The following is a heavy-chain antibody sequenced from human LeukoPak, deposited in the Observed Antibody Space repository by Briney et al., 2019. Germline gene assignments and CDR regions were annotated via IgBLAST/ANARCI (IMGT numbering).Heavy chain of an antibody. CDR3: ARSYCSSTSCYDAFDI. J-gene: IGHJ3*02. V-gene: IGHV4-30-2*01. D-gene: IGHD2-2*01. CDR2: IYHSGST. CDR1: GGSISSGGYS. Sequence: SETLSLTCAVSGGSISSGGYSWSWIRQPPGKGLEWIGYIYHSGSTYYNPSLKSRVTISVDRSKNQFSLKLSSVTAADTAVYYCARSYCSSTSCYDAFDIWGQGSMVTVSS.